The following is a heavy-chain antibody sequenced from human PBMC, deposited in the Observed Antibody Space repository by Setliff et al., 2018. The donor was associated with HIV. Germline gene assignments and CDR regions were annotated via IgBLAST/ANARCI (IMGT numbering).Heavy chain of an antibody. V-gene: IGHV4-59*08. CDR3: ARTGYAFDV. Sequence: SETLSLTCTGSGGSMNANHWSWIRQSPGKGPEWIAYIHVSGSTYFNPSLSSRVTISIDTSNNQFSLRLSSVTAADTAVYYCARTGYAFDVWGLGTMVTVSS. J-gene: IGHJ3*01. CDR1: GGSMNANH. CDR2: IHVSGST.